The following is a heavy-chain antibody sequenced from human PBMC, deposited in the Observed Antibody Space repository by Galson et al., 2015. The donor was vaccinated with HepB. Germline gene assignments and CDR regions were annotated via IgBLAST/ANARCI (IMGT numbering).Heavy chain of an antibody. J-gene: IGHJ4*02. CDR1: GFRISNFA. CDR2: ISYDGSNQ. D-gene: IGHD3-22*01. V-gene: IGHV3-30-3*01. Sequence: SLRLSCAASGFRISNFAMHWVRQAPGKGLEWVSMISYDGSNQFYLESVRGRFNISRDVSKNTLYLQMNSLRAEDTAVYYCARDPDDTNGYDLTFEYWGQGSLVTVSS. CDR3: ARDPDDTNGYDLTFEY.